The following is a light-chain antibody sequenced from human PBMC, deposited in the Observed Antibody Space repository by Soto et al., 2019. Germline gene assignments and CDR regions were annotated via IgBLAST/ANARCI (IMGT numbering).Light chain of an antibody. CDR2: SNN. CDR3: AAWDDNLNGVL. CDR1: SSNIGSKT. Sequence: QSVLTQPPSASGTPGQRVTISCSGSSSNIGSKTVNWYQQLPGAAPKLLIYSNNQRPSGVPDRISGSKSGTSASLAISGLQSEDEADYYCAAWDDNLNGVLFGGGTKLTVL. V-gene: IGLV1-44*01. J-gene: IGLJ2*01.